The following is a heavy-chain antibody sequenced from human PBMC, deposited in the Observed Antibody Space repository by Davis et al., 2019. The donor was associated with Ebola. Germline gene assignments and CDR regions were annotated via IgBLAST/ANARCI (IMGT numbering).Heavy chain of an antibody. D-gene: IGHD4-17*01. Sequence: GESLKISCEASGFTFNIYWLHWVRQAPGRGLVWVSRINRDGSTTKYADSVKGRFTISRDNSKNTLYLQMSSLRAEDTAVYYCYGDQDYWGQGTLVTVSS. CDR2: INRDGSTT. CDR3: YGDQDY. CDR1: GFTFNIYW. J-gene: IGHJ4*02. V-gene: IGHV3-74*01.